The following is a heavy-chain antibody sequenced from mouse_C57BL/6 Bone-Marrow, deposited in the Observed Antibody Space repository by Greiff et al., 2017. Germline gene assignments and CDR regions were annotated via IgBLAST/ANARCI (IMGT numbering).Heavy chain of an antibody. J-gene: IGHJ2*01. V-gene: IGHV1-20*01. CDR1: GYSFTGYF. CDR3: ARSTMITAYYVDY. CDR2: INPYNGDT. Sequence: VQLQQSGPELVKPGDSVKISCKASGYSFTGYFMNWVMQSHGKSLEWIGRINPYNGDTFYNQKFKGKATLTVDKSSSTAHMELRSLTSEDSAVYYCARSTMITAYYVDYWGQGTTLTVSS. D-gene: IGHD2-4*01.